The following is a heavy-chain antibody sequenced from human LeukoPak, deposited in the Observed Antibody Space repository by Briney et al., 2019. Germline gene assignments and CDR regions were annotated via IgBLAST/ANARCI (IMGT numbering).Heavy chain of an antibody. CDR3: AKEAVAGTLDH. Sequence: GGSLRLSCAASGFTVDSNYMTWVRQAPGKGLEWVSVIYSGGSTYYADSVKGRFTISRDNSKNTLHLQRNSLRAEDTAVYYCAKEAVAGTLDHWGQGTLVTVSS. J-gene: IGHJ4*02. D-gene: IGHD6-19*01. V-gene: IGHV3-66*01. CDR1: GFTVDSNY. CDR2: IYSGGST.